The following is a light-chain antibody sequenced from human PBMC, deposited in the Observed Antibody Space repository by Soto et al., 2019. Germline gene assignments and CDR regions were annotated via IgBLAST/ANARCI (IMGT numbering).Light chain of an antibody. Sequence: QSALTQPASVSGSPGQSITISCTGTSSDIGYYDYVSWYQHHSGKAPKLIIYEVNNRPSGVSNRFSGSKSVNTASLTISRLQAEDEADYYCSSHSSSSAYYVFGTGTKVTVL. CDR1: SSDIGYYDY. J-gene: IGLJ1*01. CDR2: EVN. V-gene: IGLV2-14*01. CDR3: SSHSSSSAYYV.